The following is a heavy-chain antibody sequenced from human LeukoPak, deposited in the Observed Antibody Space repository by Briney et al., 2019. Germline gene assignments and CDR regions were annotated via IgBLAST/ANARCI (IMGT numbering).Heavy chain of an antibody. Sequence: GASVKVSCKASGYTFTSYAMNWVRQAPGQGLEWMGWINTNTGNPTYAQGFTGRFVFSLDTSVSTAYLQISSLKAEDTAVYYCARDPSGSGSYYDRDFDYWGQGTLVTVSS. CDR1: GYTFTSYA. J-gene: IGHJ4*02. CDR2: INTNTGNP. CDR3: ARDPSGSGSYYDRDFDY. D-gene: IGHD3-10*01. V-gene: IGHV7-4-1*02.